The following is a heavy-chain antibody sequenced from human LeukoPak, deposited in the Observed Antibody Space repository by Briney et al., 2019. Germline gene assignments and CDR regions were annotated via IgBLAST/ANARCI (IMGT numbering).Heavy chain of an antibody. V-gene: IGHV1-69*05. CDR2: IITIFGTA. CDR3: ARDRRVDYGDYVFDY. D-gene: IGHD4-17*01. CDR1: GGTFSSYA. J-gene: IGHJ4*02. Sequence: SLKVSCKASGGTFSSYAISWARQAPGQGLEWMGGIITIFGTANYAQKFQGRVTITTDESTSTAYMELSSLISEDTAVYYCARDRRVDYGDYVFDYWGQGTLVTVSS.